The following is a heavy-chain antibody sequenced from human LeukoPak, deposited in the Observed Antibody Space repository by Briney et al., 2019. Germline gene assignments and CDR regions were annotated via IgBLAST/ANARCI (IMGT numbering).Heavy chain of an antibody. CDR2: INHSGST. CDR3: ARDNYYYYYYMDV. V-gene: IGHV4-34*01. J-gene: IGHJ6*03. Sequence: SETLSLTCAVYGGSFSGFHWNWIRQPPGKGLEWIGDINHSGSTNYNPSLKSRVTISVDTSKNQFSLKLSSVTAADTAVYYCARDNYYYYYYMDVWGKGTTVTVSS. CDR1: GGSFSGFH.